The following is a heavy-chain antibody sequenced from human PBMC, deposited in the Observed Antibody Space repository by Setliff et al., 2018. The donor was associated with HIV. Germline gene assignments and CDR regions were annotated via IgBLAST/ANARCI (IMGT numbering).Heavy chain of an antibody. V-gene: IGHV4-61*09. J-gene: IGHJ6*03. CDR1: GGSISSGSYY. CDR3: ARSRESSGYYRDYYYYLDV. Sequence: SETLSLTCTVSGGSISSGSYYWSRIRQPAGKGLEWIGHIYTSGSTNYNPSLKSRVTISVHTSKNQFSLKLSSVTAADTAVYYCARSRESSGYYRDYYYYLDVWGKGTTVTVSS. CDR2: IYTSGST. D-gene: IGHD6-19*01.